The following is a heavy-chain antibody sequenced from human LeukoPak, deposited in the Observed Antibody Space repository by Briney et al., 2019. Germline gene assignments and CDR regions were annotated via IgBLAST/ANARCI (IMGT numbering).Heavy chain of an antibody. J-gene: IGHJ4*02. CDR2: FSGGGDS. CDR1: GFTFGGSA. Sequence: GGSLRLSCAASGFTFGGSAMHWVRQASGKGLEWVSAFSGGGDSYYADSVKGRFTISRDNSKKILYLQMNSLRAEDTAVYYCGKEVERHFDLKYWGQGTLVTVSS. CDR3: GKEVERHFDLKY. V-gene: IGHV3-23*01.